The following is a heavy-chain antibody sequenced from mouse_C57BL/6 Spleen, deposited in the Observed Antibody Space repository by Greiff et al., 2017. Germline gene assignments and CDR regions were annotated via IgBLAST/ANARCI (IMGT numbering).Heavy chain of an antibody. V-gene: IGHV1-82*01. CDR1: GYAFSSSW. D-gene: IGHD1-1*01. CDR3: ARSSSSHWYFDV. Sequence: VQLQQSGPELVKPGASVKISCKASGYAFSSSWMNWVKQRPGKGLEWIGRIYPGDGDTNYNGKFKGKATLTADKSSSTAYMQLSSLTSEDSAVYFCARSSSSHWYFDVWGTGTTVTGSS. CDR2: IYPGDGDT. J-gene: IGHJ1*03.